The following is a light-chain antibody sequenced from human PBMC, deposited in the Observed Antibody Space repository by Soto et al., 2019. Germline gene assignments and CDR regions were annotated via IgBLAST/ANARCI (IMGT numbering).Light chain of an antibody. Sequence: QSPSTLSASVGDRVTITCRASQSISSWLAWYQQKPGKAPKLLINGASNLESGVPSRFSGSGSGTEFTLTINSLQPDDFATYYCQQYDTYPITFGQGTRLEIK. V-gene: IGKV1-5*01. J-gene: IGKJ5*01. CDR1: QSISSW. CDR3: QQYDTYPIT. CDR2: GAS.